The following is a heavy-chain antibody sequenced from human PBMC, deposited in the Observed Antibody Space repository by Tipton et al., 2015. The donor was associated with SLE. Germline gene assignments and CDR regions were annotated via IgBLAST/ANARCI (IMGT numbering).Heavy chain of an antibody. D-gene: IGHD5-18*01. V-gene: IGHV4-61*01. Sequence: LRLSCTVSGGSISRSNYYWGWIRQPPGKGLEWIGYIYYSGSTNYNPSLKSRVTISVDTSKNQFSLKLSSVTAADTAVYYCARDGYSYPFDYWGQGTLVTVSS. CDR3: ARDGYSYPFDY. CDR2: IYYSGST. CDR1: GGSISRSNYY. J-gene: IGHJ4*02.